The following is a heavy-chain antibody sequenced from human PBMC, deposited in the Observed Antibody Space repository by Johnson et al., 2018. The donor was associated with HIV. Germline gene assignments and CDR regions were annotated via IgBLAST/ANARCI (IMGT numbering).Heavy chain of an antibody. CDR3: ASDGWELLGVAAFDV. V-gene: IGHV3-7*04. J-gene: IGHJ3*01. D-gene: IGHD1-26*01. CDR2: IHQDGSDK. Sequence: VQLVESGGGLVQPGGSLRLSCAASGFTFSTYWMTWVRQAPGKGLEWVANIHQDGSDKYYVDSVKGRFTISRDNAKNSPYLQMNSLRAEDTAVYYCASDGWELLGVAAFDVWGQGTLVTVSS. CDR1: GFTFSTYW.